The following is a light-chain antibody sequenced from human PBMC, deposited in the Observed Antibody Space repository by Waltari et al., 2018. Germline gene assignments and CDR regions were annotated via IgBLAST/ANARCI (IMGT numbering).Light chain of an antibody. CDR1: ALSKES. J-gene: IGLJ3*02. Sequence: SYELTQPPSVSVSPGQTARTTCPGDALSKESPYWYQQKPGQAPILLIYQDIERPSGLPERFSGPSPGTTVTLTISGVQAEDEADYYCQSADTIGSYGVFGGGTKLTVL. V-gene: IGLV3-25*03. CDR3: QSADTIGSYGV. CDR2: QDI.